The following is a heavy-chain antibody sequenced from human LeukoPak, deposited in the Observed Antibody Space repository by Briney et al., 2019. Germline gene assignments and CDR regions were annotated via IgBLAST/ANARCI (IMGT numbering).Heavy chain of an antibody. D-gene: IGHD4-17*01. J-gene: IGHJ4*02. Sequence: SETLSLTCAVYGGSFSGYYWSWIRQPPGKGLEWIGEINHSGSTNYNPSLKSRVTISVDTSKNQFSLKLSSVTAADTAVYYCARGEVDYGDYGLDYWGQGTLVTVSS. CDR1: GGSFSGYY. CDR3: ARGEVDYGDYGLDY. CDR2: INHSGST. V-gene: IGHV4-34*01.